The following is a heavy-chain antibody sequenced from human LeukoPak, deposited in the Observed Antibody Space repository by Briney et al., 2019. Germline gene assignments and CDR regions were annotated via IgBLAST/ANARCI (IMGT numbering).Heavy chain of an antibody. CDR3: ARVDDSSGYYGHFDY. CDR2: IIPIFGTA. V-gene: IGHV1-69*01. CDR1: GGTFSSYA. J-gene: IGHJ4*02. D-gene: IGHD3-22*01. Sequence: SVKVPCKASGGTFSSYAISWVRQAPGQGLEWMGGIIPIFGTANYAQKFQGRVTITADESTSTAYMELSSLRSEDTAVYYCARVDDSSGYYGHFDYWGQGTLVTVSS.